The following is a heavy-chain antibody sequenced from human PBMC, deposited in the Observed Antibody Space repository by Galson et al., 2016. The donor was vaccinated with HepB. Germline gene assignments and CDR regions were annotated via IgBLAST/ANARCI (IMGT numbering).Heavy chain of an antibody. CDR1: GFPFSSFW. D-gene: IGHD2-8*02. V-gene: IGHV3-15*01. Sequence: SLRLSCAASGFPFSSFWMNWVRQAPGKGLEWVGRIRIKSDGATTDYSAPVNGRFSISRDDSKNTLYLRMNGLKTEDTAVYYCTTENWWRFHDWGQGTLVTVSS. J-gene: IGHJ4*02. CDR2: IRIKSDGATT. CDR3: TTENWWRFHD.